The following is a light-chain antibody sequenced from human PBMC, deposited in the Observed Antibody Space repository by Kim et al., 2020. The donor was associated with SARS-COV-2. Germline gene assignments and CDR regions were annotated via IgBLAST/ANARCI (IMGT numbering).Light chain of an antibody. J-gene: IGLJ3*02. CDR2: GKN. CDR1: SRRSYY. Sequence: ALGQTVRITCQGDSRRSYYASWYQQKPGQAPGLVIYGKNNRPSGIPDRFSGSSSGNTASLTIPGAQAEDEADYYCNSRDSSGNHWVFGGGTQLTVL. CDR3: NSRDSSGNHWV. V-gene: IGLV3-19*01.